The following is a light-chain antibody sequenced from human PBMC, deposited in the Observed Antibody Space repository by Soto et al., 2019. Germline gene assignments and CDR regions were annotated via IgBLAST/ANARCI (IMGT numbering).Light chain of an antibody. CDR2: AAS. CDR1: QGIRSD. V-gene: IGKV1-17*01. J-gene: IGKJ1*01. CDR3: PRHSRCPRT. Sequence: DIQMTKSPSSLSSSVGDRVTITCRASQGIRSDLGWFQSKPGKPPKRVIYAASSLQSGVPSRFSRSGSGTEFTLTISSLQPDYFATYSCPRHSRCPRTFSHGTKLEI.